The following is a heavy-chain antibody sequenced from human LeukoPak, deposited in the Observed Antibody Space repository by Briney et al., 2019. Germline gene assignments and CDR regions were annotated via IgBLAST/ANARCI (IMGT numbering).Heavy chain of an antibody. V-gene: IGHV4-34*01. Sequence: PSETLSLTCAVYGGSFSGYYWSWIRQPPGKGLEWIGEINHSGSTNYNPSLRSRVTISVDTSKNQFSLKLSSVTAADTAVYYCASRPPYCGGDCYPYYFDNWGQGTLVTVSS. CDR1: GGSFSGYY. CDR2: INHSGST. D-gene: IGHD2-21*02. CDR3: ASRPPYCGGDCYPYYFDN. J-gene: IGHJ4*02.